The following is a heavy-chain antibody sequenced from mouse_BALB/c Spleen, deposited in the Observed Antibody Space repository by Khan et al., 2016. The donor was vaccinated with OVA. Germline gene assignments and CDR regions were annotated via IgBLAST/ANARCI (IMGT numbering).Heavy chain of an antibody. Sequence: EVKLMESGGGLVKPGGSLKVSCAASGFTFSNYGMSWVRQTPEKGLEWVASISSGGNTYYPDTAKGRFTISRENARNILYLQMSSLRSEDTAMYYCARDYWFVYWGQGTLVTVSA. CDR3: ARDYWFVY. CDR2: ISSGGNT. V-gene: IGHV5-6-5*01. J-gene: IGHJ3*01. CDR1: GFTFSNYG.